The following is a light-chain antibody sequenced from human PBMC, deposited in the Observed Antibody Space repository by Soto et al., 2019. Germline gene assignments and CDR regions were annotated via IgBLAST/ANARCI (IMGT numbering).Light chain of an antibody. V-gene: IGLV2-14*01. J-gene: IGLJ2*01. CDR1: SSDVGGYNY. CDR2: EVS. CDR3: SSYTSSSTLYVV. Sequence: QSVLTQPPSASGSPGQSVIISCTGTSSDVGGYNYVSWYQQHPGKAPKLIIYEVSNRPSGVSNRFSGSKSGNTASLTISGLQAEDEADYYCSSYTSSSTLYVVFGGGTKLTVL.